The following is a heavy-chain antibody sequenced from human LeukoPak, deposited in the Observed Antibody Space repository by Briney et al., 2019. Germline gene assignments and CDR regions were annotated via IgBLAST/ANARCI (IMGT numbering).Heavy chain of an antibody. J-gene: IGHJ4*02. Sequence: ASVKVSCKASGYTFTGYYMHWVRQAPGQGLEWMGWINPNSGGTNYAQKFQGWVTMTRDTSISTAYMELSRLRSDDTAVYYCARDVKPFRQYCSGGSCYHPGDYWGRGTLVTVSS. CDR3: ARDVKPFRQYCSGGSCYHPGDY. CDR2: INPNSGGT. CDR1: GYTFTGYY. V-gene: IGHV1-2*04. D-gene: IGHD2-15*01.